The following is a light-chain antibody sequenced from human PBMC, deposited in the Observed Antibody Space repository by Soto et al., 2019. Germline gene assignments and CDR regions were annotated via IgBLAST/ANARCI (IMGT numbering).Light chain of an antibody. J-gene: IGKJ3*01. CDR3: QQFGNSLT. Sequence: EIVLSQSPGTLSLSPGERATLTCRASQSVSGSYLAWYQQKRGQAPRLLIYDASSRATGIPDRFSGSGSGTDFTLTISRLEPEEFAVYYCQQFGNSLTFGPGTKVDIK. V-gene: IGKV3-20*01. CDR2: DAS. CDR1: QSVSGSY.